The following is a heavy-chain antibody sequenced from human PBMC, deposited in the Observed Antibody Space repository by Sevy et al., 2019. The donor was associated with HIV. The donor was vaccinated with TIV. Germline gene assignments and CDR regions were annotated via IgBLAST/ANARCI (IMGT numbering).Heavy chain of an antibody. D-gene: IGHD1-1*01. Sequence: GGSLRLSCAASGFIFSSYGMHWVRQAPGKGLEWVSFTSYDGSDKYYADAVKGRFTISRDNSKNTLHLQMNSLRAEDTAVYYCALERLSSDVAEYFQNWGQGTLVTVSS. J-gene: IGHJ1*01. V-gene: IGHV3-30*03. CDR3: ALERLSSDVAEYFQN. CDR2: TSYDGSDK. CDR1: GFIFSSYG.